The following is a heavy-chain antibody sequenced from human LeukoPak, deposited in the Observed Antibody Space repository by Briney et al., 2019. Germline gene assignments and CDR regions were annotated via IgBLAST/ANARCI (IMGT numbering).Heavy chain of an antibody. CDR2: IWYDGSNK. CDR1: GFTFSSYG. Sequence: GGSLRLSCAASGFTFSSYGMHWVRQAPGKGLEWVAVIWYDGSNKYYADSVEGRFTISRDNSKNTLYLQMNSLRAEDTAVYYCARGGAVAGLDYWGQGTLVTVSS. D-gene: IGHD6-19*01. J-gene: IGHJ4*02. V-gene: IGHV3-33*01. CDR3: ARGGAVAGLDY.